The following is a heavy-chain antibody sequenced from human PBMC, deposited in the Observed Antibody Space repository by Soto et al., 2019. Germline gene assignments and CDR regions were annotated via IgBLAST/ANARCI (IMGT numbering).Heavy chain of an antibody. V-gene: IGHV4-39*01. J-gene: IGHJ5*02. CDR3: ARIARFGYWLHSWFDP. CDR2: IYYSGST. Sequence: SDTLSLTCTVSGGSISSSSYCWGWIRQPPGKGLEWIGIIYYSGSTYYNPSLKSRVTISVDTSKNQFSLKLSSVTAADTAVYYCARIARFGYWLHSWFDPWGQGTLVTVSS. D-gene: IGHD2-8*02. CDR1: GGSISSSSYC.